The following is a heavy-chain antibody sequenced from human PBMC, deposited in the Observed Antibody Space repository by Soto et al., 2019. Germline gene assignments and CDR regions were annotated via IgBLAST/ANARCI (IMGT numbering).Heavy chain of an antibody. Sequence: QLQLQESGPGLVKPSETLSLTCTVSGGSISRSSYYWGWIRQPPGKGVEWIGSIFYSGSTYYNPSLKSRVTISVDASKNQFSLRLRSVTAADTTVYYSARHGFVSSGWYFGHFDYWGQGTLVAVSS. V-gene: IGHV4-39*01. J-gene: IGHJ4*02. CDR3: ARHGFVSSGWYFGHFDY. CDR2: IFYSGST. D-gene: IGHD6-19*01. CDR1: GGSISRSSYY.